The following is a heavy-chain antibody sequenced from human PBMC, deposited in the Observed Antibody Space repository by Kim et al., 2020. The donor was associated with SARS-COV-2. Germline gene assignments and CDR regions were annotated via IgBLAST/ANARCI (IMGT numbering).Heavy chain of an antibody. CDR1: GFTGFTFGTYW. Sequence: GGSLRLSCEASGFTGFTFGTYWMTWVRQVPGKGLQWVANIKQDGSEKNYVDSVKGRFSISRDNAKNSQYLQMNSLGVEDTAIYYCARDYGTTMKSYAMDGWGQGTTVTVSS. CDR3: ARDYGTTMKSYAMDG. V-gene: IGHV3-7*03. D-gene: IGHD4-4*01. J-gene: IGHJ6*02. CDR2: IKQDGSEK.